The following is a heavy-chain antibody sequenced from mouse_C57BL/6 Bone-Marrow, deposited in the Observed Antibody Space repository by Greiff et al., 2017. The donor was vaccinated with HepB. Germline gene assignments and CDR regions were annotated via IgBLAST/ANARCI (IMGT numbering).Heavy chain of an antibody. CDR2: ILPGSGST. V-gene: IGHV1-9*01. CDR3: ARRGLRRYFDD. D-gene: IGHD2-4*01. CDR1: GYTFTGYW. J-gene: IGHJ2*01. Sequence: VKLQQSGAELMKPGASVKLSCKATGYTFTGYWIEWVKQRPGHGLEWIGEILPGSGSTNYTEKFKGKATFTADTSSNTAYMQLSSLTTEDAAIYYCARRGLRRYFDDWGQGTTLTVSS.